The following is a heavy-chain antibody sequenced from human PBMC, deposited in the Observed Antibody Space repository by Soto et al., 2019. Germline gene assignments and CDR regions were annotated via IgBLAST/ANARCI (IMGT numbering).Heavy chain of an antibody. D-gene: IGHD5-12*01. J-gene: IGHJ4*02. CDR1: GYTFTSYA. CDR3: AREEGYIVATDREDLGY. CDR2: INAGNGNT. Sequence: QVQLVQSGAEVKKPGASVKVSCKASGYTFTSYAMHWVRQAPGQRLEWMGWINAGNGNTKYSQKFQGRVTITRDTSASTAYMELSSLRSEDTAVYYCAREEGYIVATDREDLGYWGQGTLVTVSS. V-gene: IGHV1-3*01.